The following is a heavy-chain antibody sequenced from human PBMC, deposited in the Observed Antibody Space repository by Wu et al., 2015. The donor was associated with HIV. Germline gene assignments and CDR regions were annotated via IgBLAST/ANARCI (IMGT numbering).Heavy chain of an antibody. CDR3: VRDGTSSWFF. D-gene: IGHD6-13*01. CDR1: GYIFPNYL. J-gene: IGHJ4*02. V-gene: IGHV1-18*01. CDR2: INPYGGNV. Sequence: MQSGPEMKKPGASVRLSCKASGYIFPNYLINWVRQGSGQGFEWLGYINPYGGNVLYAEKFKDRVSMTSDTPTTTVYLELRGLTYDDTAVYYCVRDGTSSWFFWGQGSRVVVSS.